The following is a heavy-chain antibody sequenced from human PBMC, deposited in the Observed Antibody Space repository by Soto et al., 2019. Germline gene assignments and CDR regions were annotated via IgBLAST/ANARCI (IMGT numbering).Heavy chain of an antibody. Sequence: GGSISFSCAASWLTCSNSSMSWVRQVPGKTLEWAAGISSFXGHTIYADSVKCRFTISRDNCKDTLYLQMNSLRAEDTALYYCAKVQEFGGYNCYTVESRGHGALVTVSS. CDR3: AKVQEFGGYNCYTVES. J-gene: IGHJ4*03. V-gene: IGHV3-23*01. D-gene: IGHD3-16*01. CDR1: WLTCSNSS. CDR2: ISSFXGHT.